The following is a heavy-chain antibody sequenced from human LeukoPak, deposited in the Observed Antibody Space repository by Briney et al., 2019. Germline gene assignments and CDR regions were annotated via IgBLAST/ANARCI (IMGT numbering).Heavy chain of an antibody. CDR1: GGSFSGYY. Sequence: SATLSLTCAVYGGSFSGYYWSWIRQPPGKGLEWIGEINHSGSTNYNPSLKSRVTISVDTSKNQFSLKLSSVTAADTAVYYCARGLRWLQFKHFDYWGQGTLVTVSS. V-gene: IGHV4-34*01. CDR3: ARGLRWLQFKHFDY. CDR2: INHSGST. J-gene: IGHJ4*02. D-gene: IGHD5-24*01.